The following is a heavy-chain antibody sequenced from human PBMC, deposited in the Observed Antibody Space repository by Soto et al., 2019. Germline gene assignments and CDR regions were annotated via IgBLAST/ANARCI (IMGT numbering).Heavy chain of an antibody. J-gene: IGHJ5*02. CDR1: GGTFSSYA. D-gene: IGHD3-10*01. CDR3: AREDGRYYGSGSYLWFDP. CDR2: IIPIFGTA. Sequence: QVQLVQSGAEVKKPGSSVKVSCKASGGTFSSYAISWVRQAPGQGLEWMGGIIPIFGTANYAQKFQGRVTITADESTSTAYMELSSLRSEDTAVYYCAREDGRYYGSGSYLWFDPWGQGTLVTVSS. V-gene: IGHV1-69*01.